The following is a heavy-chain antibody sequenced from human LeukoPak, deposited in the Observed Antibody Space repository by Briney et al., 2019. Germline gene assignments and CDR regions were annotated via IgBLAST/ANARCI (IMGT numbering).Heavy chain of an antibody. J-gene: IGHJ4*02. CDR3: ARENTGSYREFDY. CDR2: IYSGGST. D-gene: IGHD1-26*01. V-gene: IGHV4-4*07. CDR1: GGSISGYY. Sequence: PSETLSLTCTVSGGSISGYYWSWIRQPAGKGLEWIGRIYSGGSTNYNPSLKSRVTMSVDSSNNQFSLKLSSVAAADTAVFYCARENTGSYREFDYWGQGTLVTVSS.